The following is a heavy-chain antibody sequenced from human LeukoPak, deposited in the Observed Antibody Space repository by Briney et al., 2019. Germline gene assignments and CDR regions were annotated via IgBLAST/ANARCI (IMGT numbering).Heavy chain of an antibody. D-gene: IGHD3-22*01. V-gene: IGHV1-69*02. J-gene: IGHJ4*02. CDR3: ASYYYDSSGFFDY. CDR2: IIPILGIA. Sequence: SVKVSCKASGGTFSSYTISWVRQAPGQGLEWMGRIIPILGIANYAQKFQGRVTITADKSTSAAYMELSSLRSEDTAVYYCASYYYDSSGFFDYWGQGTLVTVSS. CDR1: GGTFSSYT.